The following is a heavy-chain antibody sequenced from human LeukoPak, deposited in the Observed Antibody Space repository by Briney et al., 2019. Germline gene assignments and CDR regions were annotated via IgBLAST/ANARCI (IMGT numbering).Heavy chain of an antibody. CDR3: VAAAGTDFDY. Sequence: GGSLRLSCAASGFILSDFDMNWVRQAPGKGLEWVSSISSSSSYIYYADSVKGRFTISRDNAKNSLYLQMNSLRAEDTAVYYCVAAAGTDFDYWGQGTLVTVSS. J-gene: IGHJ4*02. CDR1: GFILSDFD. D-gene: IGHD6-13*01. CDR2: ISSSSSYI. V-gene: IGHV3-21*01.